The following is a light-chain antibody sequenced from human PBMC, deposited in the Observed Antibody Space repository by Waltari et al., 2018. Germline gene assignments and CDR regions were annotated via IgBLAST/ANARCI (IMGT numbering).Light chain of an antibody. V-gene: IGLV9-49*01. Sequence: QPVLTQPPSASASLGASVTLTCTLTSGYSNYKVDWYQQRPGKGPRFVMRVGTGGVVGDKGDGIPDRFSVLGSGLNRYLTIRNVQEEDESDYHCGSDLGRGSDFLYVFGGGTKLTVL. CDR1: SGYSNYK. CDR3: GSDLGRGSDFLYV. CDR2: VGTGGVVG. J-gene: IGLJ2*01.